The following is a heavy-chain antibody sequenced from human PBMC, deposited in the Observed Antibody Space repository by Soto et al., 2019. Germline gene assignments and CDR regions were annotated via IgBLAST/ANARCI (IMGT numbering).Heavy chain of an antibody. CDR1: GFAFNTYS. CDR2: INEDSTYI. Sequence: EVHLVESGGGLVKPGGSLRLSCTASGFAFNTYSMNWVRQAPGKGLEWVSSINEDSTYIYYADSLRGRITISRDNAKDSSLLQMKSLSPDDTAVDYCVRVLGRYIGWGYMDLWGDGATVTVSS. J-gene: IGHJ6*03. D-gene: IGHD1-26*01. CDR3: VRVLGRYIGWGYMDL. V-gene: IGHV3-21*01.